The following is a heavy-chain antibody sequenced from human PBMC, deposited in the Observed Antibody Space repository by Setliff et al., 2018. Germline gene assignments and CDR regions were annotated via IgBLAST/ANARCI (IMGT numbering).Heavy chain of an antibody. CDR2: IIPIFGTT. CDR3: AREGVDTRSSTDYRYYMDV. CDR1: GGTFRSYG. J-gene: IGHJ6*03. D-gene: IGHD5-18*01. V-gene: IGHV1-69*05. Sequence: SVKVSCKASGGTFRSYGISWVRQAPGQGLEWMGGIIPIFGTTNYAQKFQGRATIITDESTSTAYMELSSLRSADTAVYYCAREGVDTRSSTDYRYYMDVWGKGTTVTVSS.